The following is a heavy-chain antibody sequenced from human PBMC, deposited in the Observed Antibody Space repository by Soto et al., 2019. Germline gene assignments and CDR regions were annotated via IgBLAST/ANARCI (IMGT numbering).Heavy chain of an antibody. D-gene: IGHD6-19*01. CDR1: GYTFTSYG. J-gene: IGHJ4*02. V-gene: IGHV1-18*01. Sequence: QVQLVQSGAEVKKPGASVKVSCKASGYTFTSYGISWVRQAPGQGLEWMGWIGAYNGNTNYAQKLQGRVTMTKYTSTSSAYMELRSPRSDDTAVYYCARDLAVGLVDYWGQGTLVTVSS. CDR3: ARDLAVGLVDY. CDR2: IGAYNGNT.